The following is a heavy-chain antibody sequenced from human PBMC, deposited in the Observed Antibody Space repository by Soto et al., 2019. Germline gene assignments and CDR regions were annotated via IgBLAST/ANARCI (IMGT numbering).Heavy chain of an antibody. CDR2: MNPNSGNT. V-gene: IGHV1-8*01. CDR1: GYTFTSYD. D-gene: IGHD7-27*01. J-gene: IGHJ4*02. CDR3: ARAPRNWGFDY. Sequence: QVQLVQSGAEVKKPGASVKVSCKASGYTFTSYDINWVRQATGQGPEWLGWMNPNSGNTGYSQKFQGRVTMTSDTPKSTAYMELSSLRSEDTAGYYCARAPRNWGFDYWGQGTQVTVSS.